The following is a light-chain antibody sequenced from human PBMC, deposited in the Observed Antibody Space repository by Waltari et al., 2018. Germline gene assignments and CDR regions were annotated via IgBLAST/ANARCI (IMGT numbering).Light chain of an antibody. CDR3: QQYDNWLGT. V-gene: IGKV3-15*01. CDR2: GAS. J-gene: IGKJ1*01. CDR1: QSIRSN. Sequence: EIVMTQSPATLSVFPADRATLSCRASQSIRSNLAWYQHKPGQAPRLVIYGASTRATGIPARFSGSGSGTEYTLTISSLQSEDFAVYFCQQYDNWLGTFGQGTKVEIK.